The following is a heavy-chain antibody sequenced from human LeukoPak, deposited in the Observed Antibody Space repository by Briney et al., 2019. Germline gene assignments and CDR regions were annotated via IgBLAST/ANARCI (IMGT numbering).Heavy chain of an antibody. D-gene: IGHD3-16*01. CDR3: ASTPRGRYGLLWTD. Sequence: ASVKVSFKASGYTFTGYYMHWVRQAPGQGLEWMGWINPNSGGTNYTQKFQGRVTITRATSISTAYMELSRLRSDDTAVYYCASTPRGRYGLLWTDWGQGTLVTVSS. CDR2: INPNSGGT. V-gene: IGHV1-2*02. J-gene: IGHJ4*02. CDR1: GYTFTGYY.